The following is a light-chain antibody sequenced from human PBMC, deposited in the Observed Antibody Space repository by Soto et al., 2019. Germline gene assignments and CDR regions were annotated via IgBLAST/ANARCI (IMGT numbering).Light chain of an antibody. CDR2: DAS. CDR1: QSVSSGY. V-gene: IGKV3-20*01. J-gene: IGKJ2*01. Sequence: EIVLTQSPGTLSLSPEERATLSCRASQSVSSGYLAWYQQKPGQAPRLLIYDASSRATGIPDRFSGSGSGTDFTLTISRLEPEDFAVYYCQLYGSSSYTFGQGTKLEIK. CDR3: QLYGSSSYT.